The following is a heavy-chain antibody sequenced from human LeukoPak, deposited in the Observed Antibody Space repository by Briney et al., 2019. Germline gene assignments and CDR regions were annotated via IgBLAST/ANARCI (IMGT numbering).Heavy chain of an antibody. CDR1: GFTFSSYW. Sequence: PGGSLRLSRAASGFTFSSYWMSWVRQAPGKGLEWVANIKQDGSEKYYVDSVKGRFTISRDNAKNSLYLQMNSLRAEDTAVYYCARGRFWSGYLYYFDCWGQGTLVTVSS. CDR3: ARGRFWSGYLYYFDC. V-gene: IGHV3-7*01. CDR2: IKQDGSEK. D-gene: IGHD3-3*01. J-gene: IGHJ4*02.